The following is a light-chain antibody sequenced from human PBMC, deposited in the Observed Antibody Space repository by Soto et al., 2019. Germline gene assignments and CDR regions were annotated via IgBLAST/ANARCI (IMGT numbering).Light chain of an antibody. Sequence: EMVMTQSPATLSVSPGERATLSYSASQSVSSNLAWYQQKPGQAPRLLIYGASTRATGIPARFSGSGSGTVFTLTISSLQSEDFAVYYCQQYNNWPPYTFGQGTKLEIK. CDR2: GAS. V-gene: IGKV3-15*01. J-gene: IGKJ2*01. CDR1: QSVSSN. CDR3: QQYNNWPPYT.